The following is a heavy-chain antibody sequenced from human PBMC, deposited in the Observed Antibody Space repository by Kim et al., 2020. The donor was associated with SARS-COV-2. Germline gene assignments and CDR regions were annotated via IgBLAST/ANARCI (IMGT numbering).Heavy chain of an antibody. J-gene: IGHJ4*02. Sequence: YYADSVTGRLTISRDNAKKSLYLQMNSLRAEDTAVYYCARGSRGFGELFSWGQGTLVTVSS. D-gene: IGHD3-10*01. CDR3: ARGSRGFGELFS. V-gene: IGHV3-21*01.